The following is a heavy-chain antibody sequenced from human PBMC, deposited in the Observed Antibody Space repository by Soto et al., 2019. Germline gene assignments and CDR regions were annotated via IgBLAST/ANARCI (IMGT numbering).Heavy chain of an antibody. Sequence: GASVKVSCKVSGYTLTELSMHWLRQAPGKGLEWMGGFDPEDGETIYAQKFQGRVTMTEDTSTDTAYMELSSLRSEDTAVYYCATISGYSGYADFDYWGQGTLVTVSS. CDR2: FDPEDGET. V-gene: IGHV1-24*01. D-gene: IGHD5-12*01. CDR3: ATISGYSGYADFDY. CDR1: GYTLTELS. J-gene: IGHJ4*02.